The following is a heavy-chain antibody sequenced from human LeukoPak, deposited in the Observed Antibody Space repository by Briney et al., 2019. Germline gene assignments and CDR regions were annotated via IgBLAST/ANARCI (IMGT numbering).Heavy chain of an antibody. CDR3: AGTVTTDYYYGMDV. CDR2: IYHSGST. D-gene: IGHD4-17*01. J-gene: IGHJ6*02. Sequence: SETLSLTCAVSGGSISSGGYSWSWIRQPPGKGLEWIGYIYHSGSTYYNPSLKSRVIISVDRSKNQFSLKLSSVTAADTAVYYCAGTVTTDYYYGMDVWGQGTTVTVSS. CDR1: GGSISSGGYS. V-gene: IGHV4-30-2*01.